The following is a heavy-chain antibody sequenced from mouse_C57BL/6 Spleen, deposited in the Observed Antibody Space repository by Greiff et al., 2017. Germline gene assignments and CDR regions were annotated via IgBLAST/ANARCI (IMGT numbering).Heavy chain of an antibody. CDR3: AREGYYYSFDN. V-gene: IGHV5-16*01. CDR1: GFTFSDYY. J-gene: IGHJ2*01. Sequence: EVKLVESEGGLVQPGSSMKLSCTASGFTFSDYYMAWVRQVPEQGLEWVANINYDGSSTYYLDSLKSRFIISGDNATNILYLQMSSLKSEDTATYYCAREGYYYSFDNWGQGTTLTVSS. D-gene: IGHD1-1*01. CDR2: INYDGSST.